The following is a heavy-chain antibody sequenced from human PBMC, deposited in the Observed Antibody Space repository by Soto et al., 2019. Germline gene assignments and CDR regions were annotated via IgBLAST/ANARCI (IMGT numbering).Heavy chain of an antibody. Sequence: GGSLRLSCAVSGFTFRNHAMHWVRQAPGKGLQWVSGISGGGDNTFYADSVKGRFTISRDNSMSTLYLHMNSLRAEDTAVYYCAKVYYSGTFPGAFDIWGQGTMVTVSS. J-gene: IGHJ3*02. CDR1: GFTFRNHA. D-gene: IGHD1-26*01. CDR2: ISGGGDNT. CDR3: AKVYYSGTFPGAFDI. V-gene: IGHV3-23*01.